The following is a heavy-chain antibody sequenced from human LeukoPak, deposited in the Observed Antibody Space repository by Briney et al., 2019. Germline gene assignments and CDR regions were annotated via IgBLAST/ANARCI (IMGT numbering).Heavy chain of an antibody. CDR1: GYTFTSYG. J-gene: IGHJ4*02. CDR2: ISPYNGNT. V-gene: IGHV1-18*04. D-gene: IGHD5-18*01. CDR3: ARDPVQYSYGLYYFDY. Sequence: GASVKVSCKASGYTFTSYGISWVRQAPGQGLEWMGWISPYNGNTNYAQKLQGRVTMTTDTSTSTAYMELRSLRSDDTAVYYCARDPVQYSYGLYYFDYWGQGTLVTVSS.